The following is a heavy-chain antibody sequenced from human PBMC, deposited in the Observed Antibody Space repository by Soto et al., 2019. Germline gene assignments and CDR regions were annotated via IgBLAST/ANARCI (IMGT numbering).Heavy chain of an antibody. CDR2: ISWNSGSI. CDR3: AKGVYGYYHYGMDV. Sequence: EVQLVESGGGLVQPGRSLRLSCAASGFTFDDYAMHWVRQAPGKGLEWVSGISWNSGSIGYADSVKGRFTISRDNAKNSLYLQMNSLRAEDTALYYCAKGVYGYYHYGMDVWGQGTTVTVSS. CDR1: GFTFDDYA. V-gene: IGHV3-9*01. D-gene: IGHD2-8*01. J-gene: IGHJ6*02.